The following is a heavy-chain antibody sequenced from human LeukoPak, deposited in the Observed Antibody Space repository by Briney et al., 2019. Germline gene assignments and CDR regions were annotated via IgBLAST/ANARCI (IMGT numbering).Heavy chain of an antibody. CDR3: AKPARGPSWYDWRAAFDY. D-gene: IGHD6-13*01. CDR1: GFTFSSYS. V-gene: IGHV3-23*01. J-gene: IGHJ4*02. Sequence: GSLRLSCAASGFTFSSYSMNWVRQAPGKGLEWVSAISGSGGSTYYADSVKGRFTISRDNSKNTLYLQMNSLRAEDTAVYYCAKPARGPSWYDWRAAFDYCGQGTLVTVSS. CDR2: ISGSGGST.